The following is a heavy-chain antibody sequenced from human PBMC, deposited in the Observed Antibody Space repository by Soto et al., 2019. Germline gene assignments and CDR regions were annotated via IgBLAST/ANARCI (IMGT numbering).Heavy chain of an antibody. CDR3: ARPAYYNIFSGYSSRFDY. Sequence: ASVKVSCKASGYTFIHYSLHWVRQAPGQRPEWMGWINLGNGKTKYSQKFQGRVTITRDISASTAYMELSSLRSEDTAVYYCARPAYYNIFSGYSSRFDYWGQGTQVTVSS. D-gene: IGHD3-9*01. V-gene: IGHV1-3*01. CDR1: GYTFIHYS. CDR2: INLGNGKT. J-gene: IGHJ4*02.